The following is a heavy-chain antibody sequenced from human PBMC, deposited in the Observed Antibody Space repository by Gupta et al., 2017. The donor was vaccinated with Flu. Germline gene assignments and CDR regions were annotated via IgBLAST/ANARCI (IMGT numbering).Heavy chain of an antibody. CDR1: GPTYGDEF. D-gene: IGHD3-9*01. CDR2: RMRCVRNV. Sequence: QVKLAQSGGGSVNPGRSLDFSWIGQGPTYGDEFMTCISQAPGTSPKWVGYRMRCVRNVYYADSVEDRFSVTSDNAKTSVSLHMHNPRPQDTAIYDCARDKRDLDKGYYYCYNDVWGKGATVTVSS. J-gene: IGHJ6*03. V-gene: IGHV3-11*01. CDR3: ARDKRDLDKGYYYCYNDV.